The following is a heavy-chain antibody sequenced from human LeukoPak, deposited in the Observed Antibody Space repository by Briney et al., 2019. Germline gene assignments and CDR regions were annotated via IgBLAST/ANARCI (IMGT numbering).Heavy chain of an antibody. CDR2: ISSNGGST. V-gene: IGHV3-64*01. Sequence: PGGSLRLSCAASGFTFSSYAMHWVRQAPGKGLEYVSAISSNGGSTYYANSVKGRFTISRDNSKNTLYLQMGSLRAEDMAVYYCARGGPAAVEDYWGQGTLVTVSS. J-gene: IGHJ4*02. CDR1: GFTFSSYA. D-gene: IGHD6-13*01. CDR3: ARGGPAAVEDY.